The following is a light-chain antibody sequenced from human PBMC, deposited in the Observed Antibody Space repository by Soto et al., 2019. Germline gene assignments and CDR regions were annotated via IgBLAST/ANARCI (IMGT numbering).Light chain of an antibody. Sequence: QSVLTQPPSVSGAPGQRVTISCTGSSSNIGAGYDVHWYQQLPGTAPKLRVXXXXNRPSGVPDRFSGSKSGTSASLAITGLQAEDEADYYCQSYDSSLSASYVFGTGTKVTVL. CDR2: XXX. J-gene: IGLJ1*01. CDR1: SSNIGAGYD. CDR3: QSYDSSLSASYV. V-gene: IGLV1-40*01.